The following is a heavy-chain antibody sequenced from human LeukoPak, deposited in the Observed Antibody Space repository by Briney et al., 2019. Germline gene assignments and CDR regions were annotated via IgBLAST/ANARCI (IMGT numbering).Heavy chain of an antibody. D-gene: IGHD3-9*01. CDR1: GFSFGDHA. J-gene: IGHJ6*02. CDR3: ARGPIYLWIYYGMDV. CDR2: IRSEAYGQTT. V-gene: IGHV3-49*04. Sequence: GRSLRLSCTASGFSFGDHAMTWVRKAPGKGLEWVSFIRSEAYGQTTEYAASVKDRFTISRDNSKGIVYLQMNSLKTEDTAKYYCARGPIYLWIYYGMDVWGQGTTVIVSS.